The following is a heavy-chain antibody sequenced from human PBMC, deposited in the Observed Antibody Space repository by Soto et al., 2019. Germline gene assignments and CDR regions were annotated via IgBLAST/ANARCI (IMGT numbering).Heavy chain of an antibody. V-gene: IGHV4-30-4*02. CDR3: ARTYYDILTGYTLFDY. CDR1: GGSISSGDYY. Sequence: ASDTLSLTCTVSGGSISSGDYYWSWIRQPPGKGLEWIGYIYYSGSTYYNPSLKSRVTISVDTSKNQFSLKLSSVTAADTAVYYCARTYYDILTGYTLFDYWGQGTLVTVSS. CDR2: IYYSGST. D-gene: IGHD3-9*01. J-gene: IGHJ4*02.